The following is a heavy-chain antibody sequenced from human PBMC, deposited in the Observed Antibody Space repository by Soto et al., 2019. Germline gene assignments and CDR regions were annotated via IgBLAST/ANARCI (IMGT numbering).Heavy chain of an antibody. CDR3: ARVGYYDSSGYWDY. D-gene: IGHD3-22*01. CDR1: GGTFSSYT. Sequence: QVQLVQSGAEVKKPGSSVKVSCKASGGTFSSYTISWVRQAPGQGLEWMGRIIPILGIANYAQKFQGRVTITADKSTSTAYMELSSLRSEDTAVYYCARVGYYDSSGYWDYWGQGTLVTVSS. V-gene: IGHV1-69*02. J-gene: IGHJ4*02. CDR2: IIPILGIA.